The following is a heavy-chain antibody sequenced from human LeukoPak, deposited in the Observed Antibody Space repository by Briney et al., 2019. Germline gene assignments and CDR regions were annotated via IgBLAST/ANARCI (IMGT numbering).Heavy chain of an antibody. CDR1: GFTFSSYG. Sequence: GGSLRLSCAASGFTFSSYGMHWVRQAPGKGPEWVAVIWYDGSNKYYADSVKGRFTISRGNSKNTLYLQMNSLRAEDTAVYYCARDGGFFDWYFDYWGQGTLVTVSS. V-gene: IGHV3-33*01. CDR2: IWYDGSNK. D-gene: IGHD3-9*01. CDR3: ARDGGFFDWYFDY. J-gene: IGHJ4*02.